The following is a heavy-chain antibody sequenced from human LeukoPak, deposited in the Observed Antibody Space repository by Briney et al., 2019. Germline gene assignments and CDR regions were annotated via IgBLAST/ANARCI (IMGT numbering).Heavy chain of an antibody. J-gene: IGHJ3*02. D-gene: IGHD3-16*01. CDR1: GGSIGSYY. V-gene: IGHV4-4*07. CDR2: FYTSGNT. Sequence: SSETLSLTCTVSGGSIGSYYWNWIRQPAGKGLEWIGRFYTSGNTNYNPSLKSRVTMSVDTSKNQFSLRLTSVTAADTAVYYCARVGGAFDIWGQGTMVTVSS. CDR3: ARVGGAFDI.